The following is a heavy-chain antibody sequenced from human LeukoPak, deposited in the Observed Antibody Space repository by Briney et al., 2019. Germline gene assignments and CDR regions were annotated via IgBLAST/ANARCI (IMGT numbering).Heavy chain of an antibody. V-gene: IGHV1-2*02. CDR2: INPNSGGT. CDR3: ARAYYYGSGSYPY. J-gene: IGHJ4*02. D-gene: IGHD3-10*01. CDR1: GYTFTGYY. Sequence: ASVKVSCKASGYTFTGYYMHWVRQAPGQGLEWMGWINPNSGGTNYAQKFQGRVTITADESTSTAYMELSSLRSEDTAVYYCARAYYYGSGSYPYWGQGTLVTVSS.